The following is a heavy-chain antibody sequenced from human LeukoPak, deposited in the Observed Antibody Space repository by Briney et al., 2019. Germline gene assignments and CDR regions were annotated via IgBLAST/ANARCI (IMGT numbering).Heavy chain of an antibody. CDR2: ISSSSSYI. CDR1: GFTFSSYS. Sequence: GGSLRLSCAASGFTFSSYSMNWVRQAPGKGLEWVSSISSSSSYIYYADSVKGRFTISRDNAKNSVYLQMNSLRAEDTAVYYCARAGEQHPGDHYYGMDVWGQGTTVTVSS. CDR3: ARAGEQHPGDHYYGMDV. J-gene: IGHJ6*02. V-gene: IGHV3-21*01. D-gene: IGHD4-17*01.